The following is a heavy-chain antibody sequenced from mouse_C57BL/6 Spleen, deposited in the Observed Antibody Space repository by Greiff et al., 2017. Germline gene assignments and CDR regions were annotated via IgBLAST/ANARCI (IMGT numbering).Heavy chain of an antibody. CDR3: ARGGGIYGNYGDYAMDY. CDR2: IDPSDSYT. CDR1: GYTFTSYW. D-gene: IGHD2-1*01. V-gene: IGHV1-69*01. J-gene: IGHJ4*01. Sequence: VQLQQPGAELVMPGASVKLSCKASGYTFTSYWMHWVKQRPGQGLEWIGEIDPSDSYTNYNQKFKGKSTLTVDKSSSTAYMQLSSLTSEDSAVYYCARGGGIYGNYGDYAMDYWGQGTSVTVSS.